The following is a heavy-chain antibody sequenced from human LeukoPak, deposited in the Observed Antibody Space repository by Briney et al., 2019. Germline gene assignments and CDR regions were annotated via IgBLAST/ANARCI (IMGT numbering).Heavy chain of an antibody. D-gene: IGHD2-2*02. CDR1: GGSFSGYY. CDR2: INHSGST. Sequence: SETLSLTCAVYGGSFSGYYWSWIRQPPGKGLEWIGEINHSGSTNYNPSLKSRVTISVDTSKNQFSLKLSSVTAADTAAYYCARMVVPAAIGFDYWGLGTLVTVSS. V-gene: IGHV4-34*01. J-gene: IGHJ4*02. CDR3: ARMVVPAAIGFDY.